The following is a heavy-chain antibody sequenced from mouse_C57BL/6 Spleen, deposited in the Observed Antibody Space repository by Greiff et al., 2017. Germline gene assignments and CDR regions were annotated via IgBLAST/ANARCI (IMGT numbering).Heavy chain of an antibody. CDR3: ARSGDYYYGSSYWFAY. CDR2: ILPGSGST. CDR1: GYTFTGYW. V-gene: IGHV1-9*01. Sequence: QVQLQQSGAELMKPGASVKLSCKATGYTFTGYWIEWVKQRPGHGLEWIGEILPGSGSTNYNEKFKGKATFTADTSSNTAYMQLSSLTTEDSAIYYCARSGDYYYGSSYWFAYWGQGTLVTVSA. D-gene: IGHD1-1*01. J-gene: IGHJ3*01.